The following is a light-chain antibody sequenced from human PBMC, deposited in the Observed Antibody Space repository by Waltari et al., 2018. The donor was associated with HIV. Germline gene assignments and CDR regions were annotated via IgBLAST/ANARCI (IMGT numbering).Light chain of an antibody. Sequence: EHVLTQSPATLSVSPGERATLSCRASQSVSSYLAWYQQKPGQAPRLLIYEASKRATGIPARFSGSGSGTDFTLTISGLEPEDFAVYYCQQRSDWPPALTFGGGTKVEIK. CDR1: QSVSSY. CDR3: QQRSDWPPALT. CDR2: EAS. J-gene: IGKJ4*01. V-gene: IGKV3-11*01.